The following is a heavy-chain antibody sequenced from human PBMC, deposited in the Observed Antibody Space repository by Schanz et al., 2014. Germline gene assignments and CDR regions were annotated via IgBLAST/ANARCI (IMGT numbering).Heavy chain of an antibody. CDR3: ARGGFFESTSFDS. CDR2: INPSSGTT. V-gene: IGHV1-46*03. D-gene: IGHD2-2*01. CDR1: GYTFTSYY. J-gene: IGHJ4*02. Sequence: QVQLVQSGAEVKKPGASVKVSCKASGYTFTSYYMHWVRQAPGQGLEWMGIINPSSGTTRIAQNCQGRLTVTRDTSTSTVNMELMSLRSEDTAVYYCARGGFFESTSFDSWGQGTRVTVSS.